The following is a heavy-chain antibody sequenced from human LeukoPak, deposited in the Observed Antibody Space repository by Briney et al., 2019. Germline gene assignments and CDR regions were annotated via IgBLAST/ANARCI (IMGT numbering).Heavy chain of an antibody. J-gene: IGHJ4*02. D-gene: IGHD2/OR15-2a*01. CDR1: GNYG. Sequence: GGSLRLSCAASGNYGMHWVRQAPGKGLVWVSHINSDGSWTSYADSVKGRFTISKDNAKNTVYLQMNSLRAEDTAVYYCVSFYETYWGRGTLVTVSS. CDR3: VSFYETY. CDR2: INSDGSWT. V-gene: IGHV3-74*01.